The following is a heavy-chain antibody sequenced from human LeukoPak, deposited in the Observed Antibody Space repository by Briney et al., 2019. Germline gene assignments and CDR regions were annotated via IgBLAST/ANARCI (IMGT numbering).Heavy chain of an antibody. CDR2: ISYDGSNK. J-gene: IGHJ4*02. D-gene: IGHD6-13*01. CDR1: GFTFSSYA. Sequence: GGSLRLSCAASGFTFSSYAMHWVRQAPGKGLEWVAVISYDGSNKYYADSVKGRFTISRDNSKNTLYLQMNSLRAEDTAVYYCARDPSSSWYVEGRLDYWGQGTLVTVSS. CDR3: ARDPSSSWYVEGRLDY. V-gene: IGHV3-30*04.